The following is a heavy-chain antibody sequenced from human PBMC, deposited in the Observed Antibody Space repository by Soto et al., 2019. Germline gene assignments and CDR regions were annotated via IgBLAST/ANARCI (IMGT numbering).Heavy chain of an antibody. J-gene: IGHJ4*02. D-gene: IGHD5-12*01. V-gene: IGHV1-8*01. CDR2: LNPNSGNT. Sequence: QVQLVQSGAEVKKPGASVKVSCKASGYTFTSYDINWVRPATGQGLGWMRWLNPNSGNTGYAQKFQGRVTMTRNTSISTAYMELSSLRSEDTAVYYCARISRGNKGGYNDYWGQGTLVTVSS. CDR1: GYTFTSYD. CDR3: ARISRGNKGGYNDY.